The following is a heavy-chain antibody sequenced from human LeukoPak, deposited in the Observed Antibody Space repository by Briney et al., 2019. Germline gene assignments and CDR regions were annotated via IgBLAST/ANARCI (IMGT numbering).Heavy chain of an antibody. Sequence: GGSLRLSCAASGFTFSAYSMNWVRQAPGKGLEWVPYISGSSSPIFYADSVKGRFTISRDNAKNSLYLQMNSLRAEDTAMYYCAREPAAAGKNWFDPWGQGTLVTVSS. CDR1: GFTFSAYS. CDR3: AREPAAAGKNWFDP. D-gene: IGHD6-25*01. CDR2: ISGSSSPI. J-gene: IGHJ5*02. V-gene: IGHV3-48*04.